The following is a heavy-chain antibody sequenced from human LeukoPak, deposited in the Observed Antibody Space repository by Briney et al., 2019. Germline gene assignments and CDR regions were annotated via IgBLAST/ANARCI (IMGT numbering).Heavy chain of an antibody. D-gene: IGHD6-13*01. CDR3: ARTAAGFDAFDI. V-gene: IGHV4-38-2*02. J-gene: IGHJ3*02. Sequence: KPSETLSLTCTVSGYSISSGYYWGWIRQPPGKGLEWIGSIYYSGSTYYNPSLKSRVTISVDTSKNQFSLKLSSVTAADTAVYYCARTAAGFDAFDIWGQGTMVTVSS. CDR1: GYSISSGYY. CDR2: IYYSGST.